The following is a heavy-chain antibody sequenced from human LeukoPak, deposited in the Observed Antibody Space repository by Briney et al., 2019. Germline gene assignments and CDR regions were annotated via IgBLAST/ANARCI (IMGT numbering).Heavy chain of an antibody. CDR2: INPNSGDT. V-gene: IGHV1-2*02. CDR3: VSGLSTSRYFDWSYFDY. J-gene: IGHJ4*02. CDR1: GYTFTGYY. Sequence: ASVKVSCKTSGYTFTGYYLHWVRQAPGQGLEWMGWINPNSGDTHSVQNFQGRVTMTRDTSISTAYMELSRLRSDDTAVYYCVSGLSTSRYFDWSYFDYWGQGTLVTVSS. D-gene: IGHD3-9*01.